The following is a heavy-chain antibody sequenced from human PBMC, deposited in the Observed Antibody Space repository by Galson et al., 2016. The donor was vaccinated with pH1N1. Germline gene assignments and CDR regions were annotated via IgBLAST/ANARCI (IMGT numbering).Heavy chain of an antibody. CDR2: INWNGAST. J-gene: IGHJ4*02. Sequence: SLRLSCAASGFTFDDYGMSWVRQTPGKGLEWASLINWNGASTSYADSVKGRFTISRDNAKNSLYLQMHSLRAEDTAFYYCARDGTPSGSFYVFDSWGQGTLVTVSS. D-gene: IGHD1-26*01. V-gene: IGHV3-20*04. CDR1: GFTFDDYG. CDR3: ARDGTPSGSFYVFDS.